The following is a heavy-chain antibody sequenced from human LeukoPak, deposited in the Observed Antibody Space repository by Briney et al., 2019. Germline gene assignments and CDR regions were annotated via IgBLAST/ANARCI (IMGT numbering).Heavy chain of an antibody. Sequence: SETLSLTCTVSGGSISSYYWSWIRQPPGKGLEWIGYIYYSGSTNYNPSLKSRVTISVDTSKNQFSLKLSSVTAADTAVYYCARGLYDFWSGYPARYFDYWGQGTLVTVSS. CDR2: IYYSGST. CDR3: ARGLYDFWSGYPARYFDY. D-gene: IGHD3-3*01. J-gene: IGHJ4*02. V-gene: IGHV4-59*12. CDR1: GGSISSYY.